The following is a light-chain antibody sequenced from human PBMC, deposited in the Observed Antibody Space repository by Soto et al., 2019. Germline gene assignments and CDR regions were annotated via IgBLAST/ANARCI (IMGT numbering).Light chain of an antibody. CDR3: QLRSNWPPALT. J-gene: IGKJ4*01. V-gene: IGKV3-11*01. CDR1: QSISSY. Sequence: EIVLTQSPATLSLSPGERATLSCRASQSISSYLAWYQQKPGQAPRLPIYDASNRATGIPARFSGSGSGTDFTLTISSLESEDFAVYYCQLRSNWPPALTFGGGTKVEIK. CDR2: DAS.